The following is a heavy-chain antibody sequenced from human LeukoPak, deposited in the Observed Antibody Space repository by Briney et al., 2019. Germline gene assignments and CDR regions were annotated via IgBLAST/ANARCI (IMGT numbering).Heavy chain of an antibody. Sequence: SETLSLTCTVSGVSISNYYWSWIRQPPGKGLEWIGYIYYSGSTNYNPSLKSRVTILVDTSKNQFSLKLSSVTAADTAVYYCARRGSSSGSFDYWGQGTLVTVSS. D-gene: IGHD6-13*01. CDR1: GVSISNYY. CDR2: IYYSGST. J-gene: IGHJ4*02. CDR3: ARRGSSSGSFDY. V-gene: IGHV4-59*01.